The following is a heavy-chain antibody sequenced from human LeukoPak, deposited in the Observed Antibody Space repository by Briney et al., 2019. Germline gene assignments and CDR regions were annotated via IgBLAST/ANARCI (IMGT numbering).Heavy chain of an antibody. V-gene: IGHV3-23*01. CDR2: ISGSGGST. D-gene: IGHD5-24*01. Sequence: GGSLRLSCAASGFTFSSYAMSWVRQAPGKGLEWVSAISGSGGSTYYADSVKGRFTISRDNSENTLYLQMNSLRAEDTAVYYCAKDRRRWLQSNYFDYWGQGTLVTVSS. CDR1: GFTFSSYA. J-gene: IGHJ4*02. CDR3: AKDRRRWLQSNYFDY.